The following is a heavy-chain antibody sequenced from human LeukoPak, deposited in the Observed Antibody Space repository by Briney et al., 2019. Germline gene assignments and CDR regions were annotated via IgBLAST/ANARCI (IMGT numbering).Heavy chain of an antibody. CDR2: ISAYNGNT. CDR1: GYTFTSYG. V-gene: IGHV1-18*01. CDR3: ARGVSTYYDFWSGCPFDP. D-gene: IGHD3-3*01. Sequence: ASVKVSCKASGYTFTSYGISWVRQAPGQGLEWMGWISAYNGNTNYAQKLQGRVTMTTDTSTSTAYMELRSLRSDDTAVYYCARGVSTYYDFWSGCPFDPWGQGTLVTVSS. J-gene: IGHJ5*02.